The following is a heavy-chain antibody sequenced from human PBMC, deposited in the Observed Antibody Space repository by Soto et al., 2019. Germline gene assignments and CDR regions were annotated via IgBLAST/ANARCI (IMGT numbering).Heavy chain of an antibody. CDR1: GYNFAGYW. CDR3: ARGGVSTRTFDY. Sequence: GASLKISCKGSGYNFAGYWIAWVRQMPGKGLELMGIIYPSDSDTRYRPSFQGQVTISADKSISSAYLQWSSLRASDTAMYYCARGGVSTRTFDYWGQGTPVTVS. D-gene: IGHD3-3*01. J-gene: IGHJ4*02. CDR2: IYPSDSDT. V-gene: IGHV5-51*01.